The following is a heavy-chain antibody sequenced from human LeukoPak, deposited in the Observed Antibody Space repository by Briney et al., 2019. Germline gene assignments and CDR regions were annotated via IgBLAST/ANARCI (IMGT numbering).Heavy chain of an antibody. CDR3: AKGGSYYHFDY. Sequence: GGSLRLSCAASGFTFSSYAMIWVRQAPEKGLEWVSTISSSGGSTYYADSVKGRFTISRDNSKNTLYLQMNSTRAEYTAVYYCAKGGSYYHFDYWGQGTLVTVSS. CDR2: ISSSGGST. V-gene: IGHV3-23*01. J-gene: IGHJ4*02. D-gene: IGHD1-26*01. CDR1: GFTFSSYA.